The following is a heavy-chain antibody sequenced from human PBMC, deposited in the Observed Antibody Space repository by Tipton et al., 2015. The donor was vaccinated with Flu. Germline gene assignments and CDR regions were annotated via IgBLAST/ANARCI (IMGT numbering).Heavy chain of an antibody. V-gene: IGHV4-39*07. D-gene: IGHD6-6*01. Sequence: LRLSCTVSGDSISSSSYYWDWIRQPPGKGLEWIGSIYYSGSTYYNPSLKSRVTISVDTSKNQFSLKLSSVTAADTAVYYCAREGRREQLALDYWGQGTLVTVSS. CDR1: GDSISSSSYY. CDR2: IYYSGST. J-gene: IGHJ4*02. CDR3: AREGRREQLALDY.